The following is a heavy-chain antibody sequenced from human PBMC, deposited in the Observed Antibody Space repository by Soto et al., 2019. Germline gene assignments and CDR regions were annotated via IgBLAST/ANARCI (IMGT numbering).Heavy chain of an antibody. D-gene: IGHD3-16*02. CDR3: ARHGTSLNIAPDV. Sequence: LSETLSLTCTVSGGSISSSSYYWGWIRQPPGKGLEWIGSIYYSGSTYYNPSLKSRVTISVDTSKNQFSLKLSSVTAADTAVYYCARHGTSLNIAPDVWGQGTTVTVSS. CDR2: IYYSGST. J-gene: IGHJ6*02. V-gene: IGHV4-39*01. CDR1: GGSISSSSYY.